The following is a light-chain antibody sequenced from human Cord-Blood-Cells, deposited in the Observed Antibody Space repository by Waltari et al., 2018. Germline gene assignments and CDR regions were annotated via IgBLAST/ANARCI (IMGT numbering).Light chain of an antibody. J-gene: IGKJ2*03. V-gene: IGKV1-33*01. Sequence: DIQMTQSPSSLSASVGDRVTITCQASQDIRNYLNWYQQKPGKAPKLLIYDASNLETGGPSRFSGSGSGTDFTFTISSLQPEDIATYYCQQYDNLPPKSFGQGTKLEIK. CDR1: QDIRNY. CDR3: QQYDNLPPKS. CDR2: DAS.